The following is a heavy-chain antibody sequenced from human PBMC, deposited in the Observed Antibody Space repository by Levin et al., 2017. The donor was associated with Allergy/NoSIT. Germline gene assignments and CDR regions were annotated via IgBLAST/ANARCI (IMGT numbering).Heavy chain of an antibody. CDR2: INYVGNI. D-gene: IGHD5-18*01. V-gene: IGHV4-61*08. J-gene: IGHJ4*02. CDR3: YGYTYGYNSSHYLDY. CDR1: GDSVTSGGYY. Sequence: SETLSLTCTVSGDSVTSGGYYWSWIRQTPGKGLEWIGYINYVGNIYYNPSVKSRVTISLDTSRNQFSLRLGSVTAADTAVYFCYGYTYGYNSSHYLDYWGQGTLVTVSS.